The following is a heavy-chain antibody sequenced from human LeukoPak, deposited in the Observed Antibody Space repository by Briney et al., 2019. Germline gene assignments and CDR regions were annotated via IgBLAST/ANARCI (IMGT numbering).Heavy chain of an antibody. V-gene: IGHV3-11*05. D-gene: IGHD2-21*02. CDR3: ARAEGGPATAIY. CDR1: GFTFSSYS. CDR2: ISTGSSYT. J-gene: IGHJ4*02. Sequence: PGGSLRLSCAASGFTFSSYSMSWIRQAPGRGLEWVSYISTGSSYTSYADSVKGRFTISRDNAKNSLYLQMNSLRAEDTALYYCARAEGGPATAIYWGQGTLVTVS.